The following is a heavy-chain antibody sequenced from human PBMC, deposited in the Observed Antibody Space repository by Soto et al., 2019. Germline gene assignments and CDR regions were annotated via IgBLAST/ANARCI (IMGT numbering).Heavy chain of an antibody. CDR2: VYNSGST. CDR3: ARYRREAVAGYTLDN. CDR1: GGSISSNY. V-gene: IGHV4-59*01. D-gene: IGHD6-13*01. J-gene: IGHJ4*02. Sequence: SETLSLTCTVSGGSISSNYWTWIRQPPGKRLEWIGYVYNSGSTNYNPSLKSRVTISEDTSKSQFSPKVNSMTAADTAVYYCARYRREAVAGYTLDNWGQGILVTVSS.